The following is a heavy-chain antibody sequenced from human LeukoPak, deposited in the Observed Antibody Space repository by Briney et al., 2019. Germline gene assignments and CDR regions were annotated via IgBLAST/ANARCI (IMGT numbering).Heavy chain of an antibody. D-gene: IGHD2-2*01. V-gene: IGHV3-23*01. CDR3: AKETYCGSAGCPGG. CDR1: GFTFSNYA. J-gene: IGHJ4*02. Sequence: LPGGSLRLSCAASGFTFSNYAMNWVRQAPGKGLEWVSTINTGASAYYADSVKGRFTISRDNSKNTLFLQMNSLRAEDTAVYYCAKETYCGSAGCPGGWGQGTLVTVSS. CDR2: INTGASA.